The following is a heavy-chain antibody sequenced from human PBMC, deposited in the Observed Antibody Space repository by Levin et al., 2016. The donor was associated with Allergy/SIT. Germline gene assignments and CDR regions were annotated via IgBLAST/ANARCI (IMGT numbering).Heavy chain of an antibody. CDR1: GGSISSSSYY. V-gene: IGHV4-39*01. J-gene: IGHJ6*03. CDR3: ARHGYYYYYMDV. CDR2: IYYSGST. Sequence: SETLSLTCTVSGGSISSSSYYWGWIRQPPGKGLEWIGSIYYSGSTYYNPSLKSRVTISVDTSKSQFSLKLSSVTAADTAVYYCARHGYYYYYMDVWGKGTTVTVSS.